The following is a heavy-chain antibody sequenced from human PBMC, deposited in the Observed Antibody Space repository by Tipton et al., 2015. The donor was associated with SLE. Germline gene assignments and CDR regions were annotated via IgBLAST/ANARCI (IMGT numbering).Heavy chain of an antibody. CDR1: GFTFSSYA. Sequence: SLRLSCAASGFTFSSYAMSWVRQAPGKGLEWVSAISGSGGSTYYADSGKGRFTISRDNSKNTLYLQMDSLRAEDTAVYYCASRYHYDFWSGYYGSPSCGQGTLGTVSS. V-gene: IGHV3-23*01. CDR3: ASRYHYDFWSGYYGSPS. J-gene: IGHJ5*02. CDR2: ISGSGGST. D-gene: IGHD3-3*01.